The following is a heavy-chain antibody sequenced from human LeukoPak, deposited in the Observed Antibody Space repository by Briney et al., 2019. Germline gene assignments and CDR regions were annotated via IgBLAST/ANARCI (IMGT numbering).Heavy chain of an antibody. J-gene: IGHJ2*01. V-gene: IGHV3-48*04. D-gene: IGHD3-22*01. CDR1: GFTFSSYS. CDR2: ISSSSSTI. CDR3: ARSNYYDSSAPGL. Sequence: GGSLRLSCAASGFTFSSYSMNWVRQAPGKGLEWVSYISSSSSTIYYADSVKGRFTISRGNAKNSLYLQMNSLRAEDTAVYYCARSNYYDSSAPGLWGRGTLVTVSS.